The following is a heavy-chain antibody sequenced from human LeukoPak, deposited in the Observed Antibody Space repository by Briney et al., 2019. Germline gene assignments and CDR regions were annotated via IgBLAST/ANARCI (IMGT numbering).Heavy chain of an antibody. CDR2: IKQDGSKK. V-gene: IGHV3-7*04. Sequence: GGSLRLSCVASVFPFSSDCMIWVRQARWKGLEWVANIKQDGSKKSYVDSVKGRFTISRDNAKNSLYLQMNSLRAEDTAIYYCTRVGYIDEGIDYWGQGTLVTVSS. D-gene: IGHD5-24*01. CDR3: TRVGYIDEGIDY. J-gene: IGHJ4*02. CDR1: VFPFSSDC.